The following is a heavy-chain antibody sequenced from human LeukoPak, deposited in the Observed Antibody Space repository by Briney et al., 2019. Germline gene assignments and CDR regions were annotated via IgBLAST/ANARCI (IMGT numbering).Heavy chain of an antibody. D-gene: IGHD2-2*01. V-gene: IGHV3-48*02. CDR1: GFTFSSYS. J-gene: IGHJ4*02. CDR3: ARGGYCSSTSCYGRRGLDY. CDR2: ISSSSSTI. Sequence: GRSLRLSCAASGFTFSSYSMNWVRQAPGKGLEWVSYISSSSSTIYYADSVKGRFTISRDNAKNSLYLQMNSLRDEDTAVYYCARGGYCSSTSCYGRRGLDYWGQGTLVTVSS.